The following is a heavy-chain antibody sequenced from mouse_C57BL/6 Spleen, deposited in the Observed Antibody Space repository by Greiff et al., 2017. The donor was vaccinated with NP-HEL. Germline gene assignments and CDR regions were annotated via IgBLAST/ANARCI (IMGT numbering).Heavy chain of an antibody. CDR1: GYSFTGYY. J-gene: IGHJ1*03. V-gene: IGHV1-42*01. CDR2: INPSTGGT. Sequence: VQLQQSGPELVKPGASVKISCKASGYSFTGYYMHWVKQSPEKSLEWIGEINPSTGGTTYNQKFKAKATLTVDKSSSTAYMQLKSLTSEDSAVYYCARSGRLGYFDVWGTGTTVTVSS. D-gene: IGHD2-12*01. CDR3: ARSGRLGYFDV.